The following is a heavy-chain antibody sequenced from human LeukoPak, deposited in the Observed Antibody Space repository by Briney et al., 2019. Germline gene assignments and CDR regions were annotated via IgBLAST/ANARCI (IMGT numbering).Heavy chain of an antibody. CDR3: TRGSGGSKFDS. J-gene: IGHJ4*02. V-gene: IGHV3-33*01. CDR2: IWYDGSNK. D-gene: IGHD2-15*01. CDR1: GFTFSSYG. Sequence: PGGSLRLSCAASGFTFSSYGMHWVRQAPGKGLEWVSLIWYDGSNKYYADSVKGRFTISRDNSKNTLYLQMNSLRAEDTAVYYRTRGSGGSKFDSWGQGTLVTVSS.